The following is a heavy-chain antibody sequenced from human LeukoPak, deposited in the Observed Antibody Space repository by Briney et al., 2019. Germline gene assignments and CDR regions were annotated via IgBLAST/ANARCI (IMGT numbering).Heavy chain of an antibody. CDR3: ATLMTTVTTVDY. CDR1: GFTVSTNY. CDR2: IYSNGNT. D-gene: IGHD4-17*01. Sequence: GGSLRLSCAASGFTVSTNYVSWVRQAPGKGLEWVSVIYSNGNTYYADSVKGRFTISRDNSKNTLYLQMNSLRAEDTAVYYCATLMTTVTTVDYWGQGTLVTVSS. J-gene: IGHJ4*02. V-gene: IGHV3-66*01.